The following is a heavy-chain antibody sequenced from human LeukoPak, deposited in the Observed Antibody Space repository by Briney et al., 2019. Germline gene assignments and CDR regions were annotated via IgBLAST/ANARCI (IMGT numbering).Heavy chain of an antibody. Sequence: GGSLRLSCAASGFTFSSSWMSWLRQPPGKGLEWVAFIRYDGSNKYYADSVKGRFTISRDNSKNTLYLQMNSLRAEDTAVYYCAKDTYYYDSSGYSLGYWGQGTLVTVSS. CDR2: IRYDGSNK. D-gene: IGHD3-22*01. CDR3: AKDTYYYDSSGYSLGY. J-gene: IGHJ4*02. CDR1: GFTFSSSW. V-gene: IGHV3-30*02.